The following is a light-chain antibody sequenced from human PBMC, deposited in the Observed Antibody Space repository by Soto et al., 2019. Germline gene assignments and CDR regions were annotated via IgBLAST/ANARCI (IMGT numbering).Light chain of an antibody. CDR2: GAS. V-gene: IGKV1-39*01. CDR1: QSVRNY. Sequence: DIQMPQSPSSLSASVGESVPITCRASQSVRNYLNWYQQKPGKAPRLLIYGASSLQSGVPSRFSGSGSGTEFTLAISSLQPEDFATYYCKQSYSSPWTFGQGTKVDI. CDR3: KQSYSSPWT. J-gene: IGKJ1*01.